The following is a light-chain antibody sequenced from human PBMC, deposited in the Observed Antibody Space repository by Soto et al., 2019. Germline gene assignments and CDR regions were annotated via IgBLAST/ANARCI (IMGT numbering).Light chain of an antibody. CDR2: EVS. CDR1: SSDVGGYNY. J-gene: IGLJ2*01. CDR3: SSFAGNNNVV. V-gene: IGLV2-8*01. Sequence: QSVLTQPPSASGSPGQSVTISCTGTSSDVGGYNYVSWYQQHPGKAPKLMISEVSKRPSGVPDRFSGSKSGNTASLTVSGLQAEDDADYYCSSFAGNNNVVFGGGTKLTVL.